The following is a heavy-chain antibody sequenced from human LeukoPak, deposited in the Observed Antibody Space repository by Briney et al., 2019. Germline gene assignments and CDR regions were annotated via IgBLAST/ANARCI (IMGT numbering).Heavy chain of an antibody. Sequence: ASVKVSCKASGYTFTSYGISWVRQAPGQGPEWMGWISAYNGNTNYAQKLQGRVTMTTDTSTSTAYMELRSLRPEDTAVYYCARTTVLGWFEYWGQGTLVTVSS. CDR2: ISAYNGNT. CDR3: ARTTVLGWFEY. V-gene: IGHV1-18*01. D-gene: IGHD4/OR15-4a*01. J-gene: IGHJ5*01. CDR1: GYTFTSYG.